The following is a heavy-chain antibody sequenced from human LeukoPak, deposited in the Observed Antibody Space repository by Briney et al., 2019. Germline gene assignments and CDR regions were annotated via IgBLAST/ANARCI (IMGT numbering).Heavy chain of an antibody. CDR2: IIPIFGTA. CDR3: ARGPYGPRPGYYYYYGMDV. Sequence: ASVKVSRKASGGTFSSYAISWVRQAPGQGLEWMGGIIPIFGTANYAQKFQGRVTITADESTSTAYMELSSLRSEDTAVYYCARGPYGPRPGYYYYYGMDVWGQGTTVTVSS. V-gene: IGHV1-69*01. D-gene: IGHD4/OR15-4a*01. CDR1: GGTFSSYA. J-gene: IGHJ6*02.